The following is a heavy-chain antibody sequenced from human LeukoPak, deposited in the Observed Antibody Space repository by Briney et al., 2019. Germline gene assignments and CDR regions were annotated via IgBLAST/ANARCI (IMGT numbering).Heavy chain of an antibody. V-gene: IGHV4-59*01. J-gene: IGHJ4*02. CDR2: ICYSGST. CDR3: ALSSGWRSFDY. D-gene: IGHD6-19*01. CDR1: GGSISSYY. Sequence: PSETLSLTCTVSGGSISSYYWSWIRQPPGKGLEWIGYICYSGSTNYNPSLKSRVTISVDTSKNQFSLKLSSVTAADTAVYYCALSSGWRSFDYWGQGTLVTVSS.